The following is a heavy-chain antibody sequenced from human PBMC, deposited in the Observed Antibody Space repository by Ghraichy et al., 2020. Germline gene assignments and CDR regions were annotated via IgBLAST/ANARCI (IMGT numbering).Heavy chain of an antibody. D-gene: IGHD3-22*01. CDR3: AHNSEGGFYSSGSGWFDP. Sequence: SGPTLVKPTQTLTLTCTFSGFSLSTHGVGVGWIRQPPGKALEWLALIYWNDDKRYSPSLESRLTITKDTSKNQVVLTMTNMDPVDTATYYCAHNSEGGFYSSGSGWFDPWGQGTLVTVSS. V-gene: IGHV2-5*01. CDR1: GFSLSTHGVG. CDR2: IYWNDDK. J-gene: IGHJ5*02.